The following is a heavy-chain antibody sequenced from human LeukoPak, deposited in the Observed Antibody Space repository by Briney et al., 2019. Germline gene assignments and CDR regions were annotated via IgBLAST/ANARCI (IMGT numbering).Heavy chain of an antibody. CDR2: IYYSGST. CDR3: ARAPQLDDAFDI. CDR1: GGSISSSSYY. Sequence: KSSETLSLTCTVSGGSISSSSYYWGWIRQPPGKGLEWIGSIYYSGSTYYNPSLKSRVTISVDTSKNQFSLKLSSVTAADTAVYYCARAPQLDDAFDIWGQGTMVTVSS. D-gene: IGHD6-13*01. J-gene: IGHJ3*02. V-gene: IGHV4-39*07.